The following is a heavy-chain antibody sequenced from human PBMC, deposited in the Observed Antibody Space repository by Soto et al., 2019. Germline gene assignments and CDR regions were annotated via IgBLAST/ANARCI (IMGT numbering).Heavy chain of an antibody. CDR3: ARDRYSSAWYVFDY. J-gene: IGHJ4*02. CDR2: IKHDGSEK. CDR1: GFTFSSYW. V-gene: IGHV3-7*01. Sequence: EVQLVESGGGLVQPGGSLRLSCAASGFTFSSYWMSWVRQAPGKGLEWVANIKHDGSEKYYVDSVKGRFTISRDNAKNTLYLQMNSLRAEDTAVYYCARDRYSSAWYVFDYWGQGTLVTVSS. D-gene: IGHD6-19*01.